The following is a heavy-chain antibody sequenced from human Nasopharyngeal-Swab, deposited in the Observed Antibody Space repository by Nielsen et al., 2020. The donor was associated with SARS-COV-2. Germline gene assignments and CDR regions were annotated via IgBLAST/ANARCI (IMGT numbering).Heavy chain of an antibody. D-gene: IGHD2-15*01. CDR2: IYYSGAT. Sequence: VRQMPGKGLEWIGSIYYSGATYYSPSLKSRLTISVDTSQNQFSLTVSSVTASDTAVYYCVRDNYYHYYMDVWGQGTTVTVSS. CDR3: VRDNYYHYYMDV. J-gene: IGHJ6*03. V-gene: IGHV4-39*01.